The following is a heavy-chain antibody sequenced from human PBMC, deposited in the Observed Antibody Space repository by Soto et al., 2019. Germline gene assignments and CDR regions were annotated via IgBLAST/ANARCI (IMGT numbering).Heavy chain of an antibody. CDR2: MNPNSGNT. J-gene: IGHJ6*01. Sequence: QVQLVQSGAEVKKPGASVKVSCKASGYTFTSYDINWVRQATGQGLEWMGWMNPNSGNTGHVQKFQGRVTMTRNSSISTAYMELSTLRSEDTAVYFCARERRGMDVWGHGTTVTVSS. CDR1: GYTFTSYD. V-gene: IGHV1-8*01. CDR3: ARERRGMDV.